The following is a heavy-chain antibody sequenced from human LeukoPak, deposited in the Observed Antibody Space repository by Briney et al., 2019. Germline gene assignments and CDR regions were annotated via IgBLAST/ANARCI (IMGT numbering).Heavy chain of an antibody. CDR2: ISGSGGST. J-gene: IGHJ4*02. CDR3: AKGYSSGWYFFDY. Sequence: PGGSLRLSCAASAFTFSSYWMHWVRQAPGKGLEWVSGISGSGGSTYYADSVKGRFTISRDNSKNTLYLQMNSLRAEDTAVYYCAKGYSSGWYFFDYWGQGTLVTVSS. D-gene: IGHD6-19*01. V-gene: IGHV3-23*01. CDR1: AFTFSSYW.